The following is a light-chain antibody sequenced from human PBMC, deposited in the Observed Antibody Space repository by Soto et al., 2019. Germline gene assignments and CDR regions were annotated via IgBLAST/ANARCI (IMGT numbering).Light chain of an antibody. CDR3: QQYNKWPAYT. Sequence: EIVMTQSPATLSVSPGERATLSCRASQSVSSNLAWYQQKPGQAPRLLIYGASTRATGIPARFSGSGSGTVFTFTISSLQSEDFAVVYCQQYNKWPAYTFGQGTKLEIK. CDR1: QSVSSN. CDR2: GAS. V-gene: IGKV3-15*01. J-gene: IGKJ2*01.